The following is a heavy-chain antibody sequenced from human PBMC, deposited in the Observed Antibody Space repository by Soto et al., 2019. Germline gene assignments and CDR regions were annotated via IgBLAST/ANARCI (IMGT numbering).Heavy chain of an antibody. Sequence: QVQLVESGAEVKKPGASVKVSCKASGYTFTGYYMHWVRQAPGQGLEWMGWINPNSGGTNYAQKFQGWVTMTRDTSISTAYMELSRLRYDDTAVYHCARDARGDEAPMDYWGQGTLVTVSS. CDR2: INPNSGGT. CDR3: ARDARGDEAPMDY. D-gene: IGHD3-10*01. J-gene: IGHJ4*02. V-gene: IGHV1-2*04. CDR1: GYTFTGYY.